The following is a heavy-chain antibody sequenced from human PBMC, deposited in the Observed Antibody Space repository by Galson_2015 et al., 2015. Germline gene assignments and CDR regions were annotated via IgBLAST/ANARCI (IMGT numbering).Heavy chain of an antibody. CDR2: TSGSGGTT. J-gene: IGHJ4*02. D-gene: IGHD3-16*01. CDR1: GFTFRSSA. V-gene: IGHV3-23*01. CDR3: AKGVAGGGLDY. Sequence: SLRLSCAASGFTFRSSAMNWVRQAPGKGLEWVSTTSGSGGTTYYADSVKGRFTISRDNSKNTLYLQMDSLRAEDSALYYCAKGVAGGGLDYWGQGTLVTVSS.